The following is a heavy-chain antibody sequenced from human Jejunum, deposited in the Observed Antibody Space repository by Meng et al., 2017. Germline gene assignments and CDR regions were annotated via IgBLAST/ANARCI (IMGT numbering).Heavy chain of an antibody. CDR2: IYYSGST. D-gene: IGHD5-12*01. V-gene: IGHV4-39*07. J-gene: IGHJ4*02. Sequence: WVRQAPGKGLEWIGSIYYSGSTYYNPSLKSRVTISVDTSKNQFSLKLSSVTAADTAVYYCARTLPPYSGYGEFDYWGQGTPVTVSS. CDR3: ARTLPPYSGYGEFDY.